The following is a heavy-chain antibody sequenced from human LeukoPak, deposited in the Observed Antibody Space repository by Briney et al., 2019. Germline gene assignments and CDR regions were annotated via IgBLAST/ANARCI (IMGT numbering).Heavy chain of an antibody. CDR2: NNAGGTT. J-gene: IGHJ3*02. V-gene: IGHV3-53*01. CDR3: ARVALYALDI. Sequence: GGSLRLSCAASGLSINNYYMSWVRQAPGEGLEWVAVNNAGGTTYYADSVKGRFTISRDNSKDTVYFQMNSLRVEDTATYYCARVALYALDIWGQGTMVTVSS. D-gene: IGHD3-16*01. CDR1: GLSINNYY.